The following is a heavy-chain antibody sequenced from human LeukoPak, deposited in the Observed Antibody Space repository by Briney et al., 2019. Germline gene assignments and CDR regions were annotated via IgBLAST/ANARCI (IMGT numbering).Heavy chain of an antibody. Sequence: GGPLRLPCAASGFTFYDYGMSWLRQAPGKGLECVSGFNWDCGSTGKADSVKGRFTISRDNAKNSLYLQMNSLRAEDTALYHCAREGKDGQLLSIPFDYWGQGTLVTVS. J-gene: IGHJ4*02. CDR2: FNWDCGST. V-gene: IGHV3-20*01. CDR3: AREGKDGQLLSIPFDY. D-gene: IGHD2-2*01. CDR1: GFTFYDYG.